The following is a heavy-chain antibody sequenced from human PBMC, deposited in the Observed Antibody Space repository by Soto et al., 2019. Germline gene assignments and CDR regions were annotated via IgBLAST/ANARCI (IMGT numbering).Heavy chain of an antibody. D-gene: IGHD3-10*01. CDR1: AFTFSNYW. V-gene: IGHV3-7*05. CDR2: IDKDGSEK. J-gene: IGHJ4*02. Sequence: GGSLRLSCAASAFTFSNYWMTWVRQAPGKGLEWLANIDKDGSEKYYLDSVKGRFTISRDNAKNSLYLQLNGLRAEDTAMYYCARDAPDAYYDYWGQGTLVTVSS. CDR3: ARDAPDAYYDY.